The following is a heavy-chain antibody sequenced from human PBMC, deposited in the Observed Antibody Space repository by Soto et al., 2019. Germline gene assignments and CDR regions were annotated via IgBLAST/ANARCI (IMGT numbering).Heavy chain of an antibody. CDR1: GFTFSSYG. Sequence: GGSLRLSCAASGFTFSSYGMHWVRQAPGKGLEWVAVISYDGSNKYYADSVKGRFTISRDNSKKTLYPQMNSLRAEDTSVYYCAKDSAAQSYYYGMDVWGQGTTVTVSS. V-gene: IGHV3-30*18. CDR3: AKDSAAQSYYYGMDV. CDR2: ISYDGSNK. J-gene: IGHJ6*02. D-gene: IGHD2-2*01.